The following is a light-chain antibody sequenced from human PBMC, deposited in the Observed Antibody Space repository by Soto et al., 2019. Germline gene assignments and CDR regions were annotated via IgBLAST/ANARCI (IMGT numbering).Light chain of an antibody. CDR3: QQTYVAPVT. V-gene: IGKV3-15*01. J-gene: IGKJ4*01. CDR2: GAS. CDR1: QNVNSN. Sequence: EVVMTQSPATLSVSPGERVTLSCRASQNVNSNLAWYQQKPGQPPRLLFFGASTRATGIPARFSGSGSGTEFTLTISSLQSEDFAVYYCQQTYVAPVTFGGGTKVEI.